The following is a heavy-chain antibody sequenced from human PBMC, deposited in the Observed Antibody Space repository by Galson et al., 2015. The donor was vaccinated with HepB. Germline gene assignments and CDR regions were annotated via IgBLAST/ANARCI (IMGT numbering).Heavy chain of an antibody. CDR2: IIPIFGTA. J-gene: IGHJ6*02. D-gene: IGHD3-9*01. CDR3: AGLGHYDILTGFSGYYGMDV. Sequence: SVKVSCKASGGTFSSYAISWVRQAPGQGLEWMGGIIPIFGTANYAQKFQGRVTITADESTSTAYMELSSLRSEDTAVYYCAGLGHYDILTGFSGYYGMDVWGQGTTVTVSS. CDR1: GGTFSSYA. V-gene: IGHV1-69*13.